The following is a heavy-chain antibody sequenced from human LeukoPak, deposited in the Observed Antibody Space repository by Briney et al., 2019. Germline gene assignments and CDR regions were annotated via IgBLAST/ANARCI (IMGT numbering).Heavy chain of an antibody. CDR2: ISTTVTNT. D-gene: IGHD3-10*01. J-gene: IGHJ5*02. V-gene: IGHV3-23*01. CDR3: TKRAEFGGFDP. CDR1: GFTFSTSA. Sequence: PGGSLRLSCAASGFTFSTSAMTWVRQAPGKGLEGVSSISTTVTNTYYADSVKGRFTISRDNSNNTVYLQMNSLTAEDTALYYCTKRAEFGGFDPWGQGTLVTVSS.